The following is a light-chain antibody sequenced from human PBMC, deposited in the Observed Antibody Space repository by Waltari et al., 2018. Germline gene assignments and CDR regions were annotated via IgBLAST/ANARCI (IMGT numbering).Light chain of an antibody. J-gene: IGKJ5*01. V-gene: IGKV3-11*01. CDR1: QSVGSQ. CDR3: QQRSNWPIV. CDR2: DST. Sequence: EIVFTQSPATLSLSPGDRATLACRASQSVGSQLVWYPQRPGQAPRLLIYDSTNRATGIPPRFSGSGSGTDFSLSISSLEPEDFGVYYCQQRSNWPIVFGQGTRLEIK.